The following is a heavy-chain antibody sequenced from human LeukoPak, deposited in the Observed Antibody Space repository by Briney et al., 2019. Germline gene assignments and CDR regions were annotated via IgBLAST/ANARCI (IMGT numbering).Heavy chain of an antibody. CDR3: ARQTGSGLFILP. CDR2: IYYSGNT. J-gene: IGHJ4*02. CDR1: GGSISRSSRY. D-gene: IGHD3/OR15-3a*01. Sequence: SETLSLTCTVSGGSISRSSRYWGWIRQPPGKGLEWIGSIYYSGNTYYNASLKSQVSISIDTSKNQFSLRLTSVTAADTAVYYCARQTGSGLFILPGGQGTLVTASS. V-gene: IGHV4-39*01.